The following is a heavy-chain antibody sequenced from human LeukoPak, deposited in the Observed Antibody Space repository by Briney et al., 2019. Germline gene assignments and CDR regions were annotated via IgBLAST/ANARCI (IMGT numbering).Heavy chain of an antibody. CDR2: ISSSGSAT. J-gene: IGHJ4*02. V-gene: IGHV3-48*04. CDR3: AREYSSSSGNAFDS. CDR1: GFSFSSYW. D-gene: IGHD6-6*01. Sequence: PGGSLRLSCAASGFSFSSYWMNWVRQAPGKGLEWVSYISSSGSATHYADSVRGRFTISRDNAKNSLYLQMNSLRADDTAVYYCAREYSSSSGNAFDSWGQGTLVTVSS.